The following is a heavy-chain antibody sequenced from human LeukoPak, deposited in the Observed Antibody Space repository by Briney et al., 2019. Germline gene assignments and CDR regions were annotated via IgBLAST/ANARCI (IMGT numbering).Heavy chain of an antibody. CDR3: ARVKRDCSGGSCYSYDY. CDR2: ISGNGDIT. CDR1: GFTFSSYA. Sequence: GGSLRLSCAASGFTFSSYAMNWVRQAPGKGLEWVSAISGNGDITYYADSVRGRFTISRGNSKNTLYLQMNSLRAEDTAVYYCARVKRDCSGGSCYSYDYWGQGTLVTVSS. D-gene: IGHD2-15*01. V-gene: IGHV3-23*01. J-gene: IGHJ4*02.